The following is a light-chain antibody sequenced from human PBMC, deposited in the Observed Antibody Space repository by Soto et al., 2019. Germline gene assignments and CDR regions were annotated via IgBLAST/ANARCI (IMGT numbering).Light chain of an antibody. CDR2: DAS. J-gene: IGKJ3*01. Sequence: EIVLTQSPATLSLSPGERATLSCRASQSVSSSLAWYQQTPGQAPRLLIYDASNRATGIPARFSGSGSGTDFTLTISSLEPEDFAVYYCQQRRTWPLFTLGPGTKVDIK. V-gene: IGKV3-11*01. CDR1: QSVSSS. CDR3: QQRRTWPLFT.